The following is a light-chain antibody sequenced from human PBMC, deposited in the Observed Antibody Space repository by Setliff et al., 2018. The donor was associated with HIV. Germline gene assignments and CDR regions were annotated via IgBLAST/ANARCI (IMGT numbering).Light chain of an antibody. J-gene: IGLJ2*01. CDR3: AAWDDSLSGVL. CDR1: SSNIGSSY. CDR2: RNS. Sequence: QSVLTQPPSASGTPGQRVTISCSGSSSNIGSSYVSWYQQLPGTAPKLLIYRNSQRPSGVPDRFSGSKSGTSASLAISGLRSEDEADYYCAAWDDSLSGVLVGGGTK. V-gene: IGLV1-47*01.